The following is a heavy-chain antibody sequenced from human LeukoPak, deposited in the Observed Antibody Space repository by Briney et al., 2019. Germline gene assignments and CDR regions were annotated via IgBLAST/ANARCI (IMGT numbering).Heavy chain of an antibody. J-gene: IGHJ1*01. Sequence: SETLSLTCTVSGGSISSSSYYWGWIRQPPGKGLEWIGSIYYSGITYYNPSLKSRVTISVDTSKNQFSLKLSSVTAADTAVYSCANTPKYCTSTTCFTGYFQHWGQGTLVTVSS. V-gene: IGHV4-39*01. D-gene: IGHD2-2*02. CDR2: IYYSGIT. CDR3: ANTPKYCTSTTCFTGYFQH. CDR1: GGSISSSSYY.